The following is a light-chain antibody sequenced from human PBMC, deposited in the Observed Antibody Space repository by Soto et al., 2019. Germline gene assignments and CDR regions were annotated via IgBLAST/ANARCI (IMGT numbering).Light chain of an antibody. CDR1: QSVSSSY. J-gene: IGKJ4*01. CDR3: QQYGSSPGRT. Sequence: EIVLTQSPGTLSLSPGERATLSCRASQSVSSSYLAWYQQKPGQAPRLLIYGASSRATGIPARFSGSGSGTDFTLTISRLEPEDFAVYYCQQYGSSPGRTFGGGTKVEIK. V-gene: IGKV3-20*01. CDR2: GAS.